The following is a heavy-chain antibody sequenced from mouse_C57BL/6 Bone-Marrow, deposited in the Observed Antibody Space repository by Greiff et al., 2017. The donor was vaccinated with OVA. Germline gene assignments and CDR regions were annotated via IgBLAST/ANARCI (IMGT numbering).Heavy chain of an antibody. CDR2: INPGSGGT. CDR1: GYAFTNYL. J-gene: IGHJ3*01. Sequence: QVQLQQSGAELVRPGTSVKVSCKASGYAFTNYLIEWVKQRPGQGLEWIGVINPGSGGTNYNEKFKGKATLTADKSSSTAYMQLSSLTSEDSAVYFCARAPYLVYWGQGTLVTVSA. CDR3: ARAPYLVY. V-gene: IGHV1-54*01. D-gene: IGHD5-5*01.